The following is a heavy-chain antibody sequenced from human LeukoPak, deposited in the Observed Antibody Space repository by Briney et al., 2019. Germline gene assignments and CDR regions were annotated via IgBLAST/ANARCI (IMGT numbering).Heavy chain of an antibody. CDR2: ISGSGGST. Sequence: GGSLRLSCAASGFTFSSYGMSWVRQAPGKGLEWVSAISGSGGSTYYADSVKGRFTISRDNSKNTLYLQMNSLRAEDTALYYCAKDMGMVRGALDYWGQGTLVTVSS. CDR3: AKDMGMVRGALDY. D-gene: IGHD3-10*01. CDR1: GFTFSSYG. J-gene: IGHJ4*02. V-gene: IGHV3-23*01.